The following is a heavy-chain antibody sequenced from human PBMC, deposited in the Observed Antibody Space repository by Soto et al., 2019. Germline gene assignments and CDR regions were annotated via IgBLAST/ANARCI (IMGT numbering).Heavy chain of an antibody. J-gene: IGHJ4*02. D-gene: IGHD3-22*01. V-gene: IGHV3-30*18. CDR2: ISYDGSNK. Sequence: GGSLRLSCAASGFTFSSYGMHWVRQAPGKGLEWVAVISYDGSNKYYADSVKGRFTISRDNSKNTLYLQMNSLRAEDTAVYYCAKGKEIGDYFDYWGQGTLVTVSS. CDR1: GFTFSSYG. CDR3: AKGKEIGDYFDY.